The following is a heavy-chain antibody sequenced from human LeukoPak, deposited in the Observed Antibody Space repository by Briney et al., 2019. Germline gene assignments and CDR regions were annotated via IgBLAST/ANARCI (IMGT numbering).Heavy chain of an antibody. V-gene: IGHV3-30*02. Sequence: GGSLRLSCAASGFTFSAYGMHWVRQAPGKGLEWVAFIRYDGSNKDYADSVKGRFTISRDNSKNTLYLQMNSLRADDTAVYYCAKDTLTVLRGVMRFDYWGQGTLVTVSS. CDR3: AKDTLTVLRGVMRFDY. J-gene: IGHJ4*02. CDR2: IRYDGSNK. D-gene: IGHD3-10*01. CDR1: GFTFSAYG.